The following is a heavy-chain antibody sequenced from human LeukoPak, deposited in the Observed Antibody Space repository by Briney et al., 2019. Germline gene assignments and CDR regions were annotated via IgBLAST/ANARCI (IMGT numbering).Heavy chain of an antibody. Sequence: ASVKVSCKASGYTFTSYDINWVRQATGQGLEWMGWMNPNSGNTGYAQKFQGRVTITRNTSISTAYMELSSLRSEDTAVHYCARRPRFGRGYYRTHWFDPWGQGTLVTVSS. CDR1: GYTFTSYD. CDR3: ARRPRFGRGYYRTHWFDP. J-gene: IGHJ5*02. CDR2: MNPNSGNT. D-gene: IGHD3-22*01. V-gene: IGHV1-8*03.